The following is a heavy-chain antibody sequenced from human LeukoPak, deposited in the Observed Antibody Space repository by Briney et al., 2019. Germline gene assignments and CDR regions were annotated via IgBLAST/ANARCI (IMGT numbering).Heavy chain of an antibody. CDR3: ARENWNYAFDY. CDR2: ISSSSSYI. D-gene: IGHD1-7*01. Sequence: GGSLRLSCAASGFTFSSYSMNWVRQAPGKGLEWVSSISSSSSYIYYADSVKGRFTTSRDNAKNSLYLQMNSLRAEDTAVYYCARENWNYAFDYWGQGTLVTVSS. CDR1: GFTFSSYS. J-gene: IGHJ4*02. V-gene: IGHV3-21*01.